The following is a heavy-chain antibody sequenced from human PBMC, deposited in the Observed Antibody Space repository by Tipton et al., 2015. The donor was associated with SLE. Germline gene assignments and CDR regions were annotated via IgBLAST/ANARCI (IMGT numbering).Heavy chain of an antibody. D-gene: IGHD3-10*01. J-gene: IGHJ6*02. CDR3: ARPCITMVQGVIITFDSMDV. CDR2: IYSGGST. V-gene: IGHV3-53*05. CDR1: GFTVSSNY. Sequence: GSLRLSCAASGFTVSSNYMSWVRQAPGKGLEWVSVIYSGGSTYYADSVKGRFTISRDNSKNTLYLQMNSLRAEDTAVYYCARPCITMVQGVIITFDSMDVWGQGTTVTVSS.